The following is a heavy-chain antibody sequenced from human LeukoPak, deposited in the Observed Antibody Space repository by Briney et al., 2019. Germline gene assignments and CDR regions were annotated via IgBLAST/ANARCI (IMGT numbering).Heavy chain of an antibody. CDR2: ISGSGGST. V-gene: IGHV3-23*01. Sequence: GGSLRLSCAASGFTFSSYAMSWVRQAPGKGLEWVSAISGSGGSTYYADSVKGRFTISRDNSKNTLYLHMNSLRAEDTAVYYCAKVGYSYGIMDVWGKGTTVTLSS. D-gene: IGHD5-18*01. CDR1: GFTFSSYA. J-gene: IGHJ6*03. CDR3: AKVGYSYGIMDV.